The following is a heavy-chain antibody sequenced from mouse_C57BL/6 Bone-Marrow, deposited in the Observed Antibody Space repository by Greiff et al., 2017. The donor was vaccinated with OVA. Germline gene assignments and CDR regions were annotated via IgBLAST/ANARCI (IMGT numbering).Heavy chain of an antibody. CDR3: ARANWDRFDY. CDR2: ISDGGSYT. V-gene: IGHV5-4*01. Sequence: EVQGVESGGGLVKPGGSLKLSCAASGFTFSSYALSWVRQTPEKRLAWVATISDGGSYTYYPDNVKGRFNISRDNAKNNLYLQMSQLKSEDTAMYYCARANWDRFDYWGQGTTLTVSS. D-gene: IGHD4-1*01. J-gene: IGHJ2*01. CDR1: GFTFSSYA.